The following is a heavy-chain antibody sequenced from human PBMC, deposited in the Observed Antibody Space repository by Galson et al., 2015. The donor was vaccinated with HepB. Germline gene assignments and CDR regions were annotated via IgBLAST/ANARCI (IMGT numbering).Heavy chain of an antibody. Sequence: LSLTCTVSGGSISSSSYYWGWIRQPPGKGLEWIGSIYYSGSTYYNPSLKSRVTISVDTSKNQFSLKLSSVTAADTAVYYCARGGSYSYYFDYWGQGTLVTVSS. CDR1: GGSISSSSYY. CDR3: ARGGSYSYYFDY. V-gene: IGHV4-39*01. J-gene: IGHJ4*02. CDR2: IYYSGST. D-gene: IGHD1-26*01.